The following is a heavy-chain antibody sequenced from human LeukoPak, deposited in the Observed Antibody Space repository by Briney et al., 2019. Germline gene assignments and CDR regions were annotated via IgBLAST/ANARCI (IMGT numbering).Heavy chain of an antibody. D-gene: IGHD6-19*01. Sequence: SETLSLTCTVSHDSISSSNYYWRWIRQPPGKGLEWIGEINHSGSTNYNPSLKSRVTISVDTSKNQFSLRLSSVTAADTAVYYCARVLEGSSGQHWYFDLWGRGTLVTVSS. CDR2: INHSGST. CDR3: ARVLEGSSGQHWYFDL. J-gene: IGHJ2*01. CDR1: HDSISSSNYY. V-gene: IGHV4-39*07.